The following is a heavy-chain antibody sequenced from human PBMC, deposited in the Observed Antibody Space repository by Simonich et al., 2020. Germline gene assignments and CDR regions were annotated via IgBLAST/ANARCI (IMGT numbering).Heavy chain of an antibody. CDR2: TSTYKGNT. CDR1: GYTFTSYG. V-gene: IGHV1-18*01. Sequence: QVQLVQSGAEVKKPGASVKVSCKASGYTFTSYGISWVRPAPGQGLEWMEWTSTYKGNTNYAQKLQGRGTMTTDTSTITAYMELRSLRSDDTAVYYCARASRGTWWYYYFDYWGQGTLVTVSS. D-gene: IGHD2-15*01. CDR3: ARASRGTWWYYYFDY. J-gene: IGHJ4*02.